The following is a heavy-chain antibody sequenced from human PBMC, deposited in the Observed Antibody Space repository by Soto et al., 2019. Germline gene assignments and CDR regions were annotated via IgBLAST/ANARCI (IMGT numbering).Heavy chain of an antibody. J-gene: IGHJ1*01. CDR2: IYYSGST. CDR1: GGSISSSSYY. V-gene: IGHV4-39*01. CDR3: ARHTHAIYISEH. D-gene: IGHD2-15*01. Sequence: SETMSLTCTVSGGSISSSSYYWGWIRQPPGKGLEWIGSIYYSGSTYYNPSLKSRVTISVDTSKNQFSLKLSSVTAAYTAVYYCARHTHAIYISEHWGQGALVTVSS.